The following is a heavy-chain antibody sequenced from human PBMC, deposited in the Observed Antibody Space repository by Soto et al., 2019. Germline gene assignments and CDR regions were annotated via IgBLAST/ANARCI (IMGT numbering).Heavy chain of an antibody. D-gene: IGHD6-13*01. CDR1: GFSLSTSGVG. Sequence: QITLKESGPTLVKPTQTLTLTCTFSGFSLSTSGVGVGWIRQPPGKALEWLALIYWEDDKRYSPSLKSRLTITKDTSKNQVVLTMTNMDPVDTATYYCAHRQGGIASHTFDPWGQGTLVTVSS. CDR2: IYWEDDK. J-gene: IGHJ5*02. V-gene: IGHV2-5*02. CDR3: AHRQGGIASHTFDP.